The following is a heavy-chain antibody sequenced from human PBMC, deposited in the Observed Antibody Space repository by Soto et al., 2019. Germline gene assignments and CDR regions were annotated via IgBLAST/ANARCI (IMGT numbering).Heavy chain of an antibody. CDR2: ISAYNGNT. J-gene: IGHJ5*02. D-gene: IGHD6-6*01. CDR3: ARDMREYSSSRWFDP. Sequence: ASVKVSCNASGYTFTSYGISWVRQAPGQGLEWMGWISAYNGNTNYAQKLQGRVTMTTDTSTSTAYMELRSLRSDDTAGYYCARDMREYSSSRWFDPWGQGTLVTVSS. CDR1: GYTFTSYG. V-gene: IGHV1-18*01.